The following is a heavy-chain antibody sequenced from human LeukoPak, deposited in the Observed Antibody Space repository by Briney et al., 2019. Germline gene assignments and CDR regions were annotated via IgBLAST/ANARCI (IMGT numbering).Heavy chain of an antibody. D-gene: IGHD5-24*01. CDR3: ARELATINGPYFES. V-gene: IGHV4-4*01. CDR1: GFTFSNYW. J-gene: IGHJ4*02. CDR2: IYHNGIT. Sequence: GSLRLSCAASGFTFSNYWMSWVRQSPGKGLEWVGQIYHNGITNYNPSLKSRLTISVDKSRNHFSLNLTSVTAADTAVYFCARELATINGPYFESWGQGTLVTVSS.